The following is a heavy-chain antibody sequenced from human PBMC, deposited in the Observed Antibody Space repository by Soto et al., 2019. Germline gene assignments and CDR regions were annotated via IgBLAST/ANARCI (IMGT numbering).Heavy chain of an antibody. V-gene: IGHV3-30*14. CDR3: ARDLSGLELRRPIYYYYYGMDV. CDR1: GFTFSSYA. J-gene: IGHJ6*02. D-gene: IGHD1-7*01. CDR2: IIYSGSST. Sequence: GGSLRLSCAASGFTFSSYAMHWVRQAPGKGLEWVAFIIYSGSSTYYADSVKGRFTISRDNSKNTLYLQMNSLRAEDTAVYYCARDLSGLELRRPIYYYYYGMDVWGQGTTVNVSS.